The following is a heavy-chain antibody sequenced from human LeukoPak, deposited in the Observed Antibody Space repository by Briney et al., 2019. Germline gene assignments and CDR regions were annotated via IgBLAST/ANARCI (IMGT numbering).Heavy chain of an antibody. D-gene: IGHD5-12*01. V-gene: IGHV1-18*01. CDR3: ARDGGGGYVGNY. J-gene: IGHJ4*02. Sequence: ASVKVSCKASGYTFTNYGIISVRHAPGQGIEWMGWISAYNGNTKYPQKFQARLTMTTDTSRSTTYMELRSLRCDDTAVYYCARDGGGGYVGNYWGQGTLVTVSS. CDR2: ISAYNGNT. CDR1: GYTFTNYG.